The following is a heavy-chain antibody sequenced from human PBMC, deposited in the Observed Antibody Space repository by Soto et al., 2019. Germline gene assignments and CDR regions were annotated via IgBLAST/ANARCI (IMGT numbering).Heavy chain of an antibody. Sequence: PGGSLRLSYAASGFTFSSYAMHWVRQAPGKGLEWVAVISYDGSNKYYADSVKGRFTISRDNSKNTLYLQMNSLRAEDTAVYYCARDPYGDYAFDYWGQGTLVTVSS. CDR1: GFTFSSYA. V-gene: IGHV3-30-3*01. J-gene: IGHJ4*02. D-gene: IGHD4-17*01. CDR3: ARDPYGDYAFDY. CDR2: ISYDGSNK.